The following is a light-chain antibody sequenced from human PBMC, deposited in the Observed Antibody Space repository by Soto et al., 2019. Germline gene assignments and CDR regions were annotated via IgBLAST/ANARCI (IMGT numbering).Light chain of an antibody. V-gene: IGKV3-15*01. CDR3: QQYHNWWT. J-gene: IGKJ1*01. Sequence: EIVMKQSPATLSVSPGDRATLSFRASQTVADSLVWYQQKPGQAPRLLIYGASTRATGIPARFSGSGSGTEFTLTISSLQSEDFAVYYCQQYHNWWTFGQGTKVDIK. CDR2: GAS. CDR1: QTVADS.